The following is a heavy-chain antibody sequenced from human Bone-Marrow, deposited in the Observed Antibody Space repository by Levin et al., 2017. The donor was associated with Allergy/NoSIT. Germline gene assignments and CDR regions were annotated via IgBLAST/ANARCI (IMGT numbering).Heavy chain of an antibody. CDR1: GGSFSGYY. D-gene: IGHD4-17*01. CDR3: ARALKARYTVTTRTTPPYAFDI. CDR2: INHSGST. J-gene: IGHJ3*02. Sequence: SETLSLTCAVYGGSFSGYYWSWIRQPPGKGLEWIGEINHSGSTNYNPSLKSRVTISVDTSKNQFSLKLSSVTAADTAVYYCARALKARYTVTTRTTPPYAFDIWGQGTMVTVSS. V-gene: IGHV4-34*01.